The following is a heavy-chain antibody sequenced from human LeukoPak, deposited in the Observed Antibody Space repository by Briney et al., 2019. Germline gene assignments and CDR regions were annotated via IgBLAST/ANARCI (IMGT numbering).Heavy chain of an antibody. CDR1: GFTFSTYW. D-gene: IGHD2-2*01. Sequence: GGSLRLSCAASGFTFSTYWIHWVRQAPGKGLVWVSRIDTDGSSTDYADSVKGRFTISRDNAKSTLYLQMNSLRAEDTAVYYCAKDPIVVVPAAHVDAFDIWGQGTMVTVSS. CDR3: AKDPIVVVPAAHVDAFDI. J-gene: IGHJ3*02. CDR2: IDTDGSST. V-gene: IGHV3-74*01.